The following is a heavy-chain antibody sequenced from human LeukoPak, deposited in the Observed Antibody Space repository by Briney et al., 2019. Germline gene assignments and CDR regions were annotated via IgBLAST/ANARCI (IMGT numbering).Heavy chain of an antibody. CDR1: GFTFSSYA. V-gene: IGHV4-31*02. CDR3: ARENYYDSSGLDY. J-gene: IGHJ4*02. CDR2: IYYSGST. D-gene: IGHD3-22*01. Sequence: LRLSCAASGFTFSSYAMSWVRQAPGKGLEWIGYIYYSGSTYYNPSLKSRVTISVDTSKNQFSLKLSSVTAADTAVYYCARENYYDSSGLDYWGQGTLVTVSS.